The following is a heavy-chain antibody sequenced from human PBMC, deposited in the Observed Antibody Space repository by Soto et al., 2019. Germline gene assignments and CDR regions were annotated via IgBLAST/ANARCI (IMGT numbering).Heavy chain of an antibody. CDR1: GFPFSSYA. D-gene: IGHD6-6*01. J-gene: IGHJ4*02. CDR3: ARRFSSSSFYFDY. Sequence: EVQLLESGGGLVQPGGSLRLSCAASGFPFSSYAMSWVRHAPDKGLEWVSAIDFTGAGTYYADSVKGWFTISRDNSKNTLYLQMSSLRAEDTAVYFCARRFSSSSFYFDYWGQGTLVTVSS. CDR2: IDFTGAGT. V-gene: IGHV3-23*01.